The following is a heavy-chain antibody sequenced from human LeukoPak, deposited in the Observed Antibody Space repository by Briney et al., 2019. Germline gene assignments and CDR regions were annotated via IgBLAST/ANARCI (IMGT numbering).Heavy chain of an antibody. CDR3: VRGDSRDY. CDR2: IPASGTYS. CDR1: GFTFSTYT. D-gene: IGHD6-13*01. Sequence: PGGSLRLSCAASGFTFSTYTMNWVRQAPGKGLEWVSSIPASGTYSHHADSVEGRFTISRDNAKNSLYLDMDNLRVEDTAVYYCVRGDSRDYWGQGTLVTVSS. J-gene: IGHJ4*02. V-gene: IGHV3-21*01.